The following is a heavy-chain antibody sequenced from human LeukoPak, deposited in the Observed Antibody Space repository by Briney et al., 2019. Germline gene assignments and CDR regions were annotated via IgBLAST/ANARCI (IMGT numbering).Heavy chain of an antibody. D-gene: IGHD3-16*01. CDR1: GASISSTGYY. Sequence: PSETLSLTCTVSGASISSTGYYWDWIRQPPGKGLEWIGDFYYSGSTHYNPSLKSRVAISVDTSKNQFSLKLSSVTAADTAVYYCARDSGGEFDPWGQGTLVTVSS. CDR3: ARDSGGEFDP. V-gene: IGHV4-39*02. J-gene: IGHJ5*02. CDR2: FYYSGST.